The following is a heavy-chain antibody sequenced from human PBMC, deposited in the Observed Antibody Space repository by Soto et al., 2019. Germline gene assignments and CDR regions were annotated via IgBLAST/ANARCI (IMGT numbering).Heavy chain of an antibody. CDR1: GYTFNSYD. V-gene: IGHV1-8*01. Sequence: AASVKVSCKASGYTFNSYDINWVRQATGQGLEWMGWMNPNSGNTGYAQKFQGRVTMTRNTSISTAYMELSSLRSDDTAVYYCARGGEVGYCSGGSCYSRRYYYYYYMDVWGKGTTVTVSS. D-gene: IGHD2-15*01. CDR3: ARGGEVGYCSGGSCYSRRYYYYYYMDV. CDR2: MNPNSGNT. J-gene: IGHJ6*03.